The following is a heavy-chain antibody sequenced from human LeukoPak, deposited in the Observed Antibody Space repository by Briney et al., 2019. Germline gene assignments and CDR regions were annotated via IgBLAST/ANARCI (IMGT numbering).Heavy chain of an antibody. CDR2: INHSGST. CDR3: ARGPAWGWLYRTYYFDY. Sequence: EASETLSLTWAVYGGSFSGYYGSWMRQPPGKGLEWIGEINHSGSTNYNPSLKSRVTISVDTSKNQFSLKLSSVTAADTAVYYCARGPAWGWLYRTYYFDYWGQGTLVTVSS. J-gene: IGHJ4*02. V-gene: IGHV4-34*01. D-gene: IGHD2-21*01. CDR1: GGSFSGYY.